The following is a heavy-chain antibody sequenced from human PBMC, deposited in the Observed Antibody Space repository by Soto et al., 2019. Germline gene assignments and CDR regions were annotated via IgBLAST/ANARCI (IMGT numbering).Heavy chain of an antibody. CDR2: MNPNSGNT. D-gene: IGHD6-19*01. V-gene: IGHV1-8*01. CDR3: ARGQAWLVQRYSYGMDV. Sequence: QVQLVQSGAEVKKPGASVKVSCKASGYTFTSYDINWVRQATGQGLEWMGWMNPNSGNTGYAQKFQGRVTMTRNTSISTAYMELSSLRSEDTAVYYCARGQAWLVQRYSYGMDVWGQGTTVTVSS. J-gene: IGHJ6*02. CDR1: GYTFTSYD.